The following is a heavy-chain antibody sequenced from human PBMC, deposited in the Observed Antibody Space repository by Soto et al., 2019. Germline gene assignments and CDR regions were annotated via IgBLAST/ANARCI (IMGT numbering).Heavy chain of an antibody. J-gene: IGHJ4*02. Sequence: QVHLVQSGAEVKKPGASVTISCKTSGSTFTEYAMHWVRHAPGRGLEWVGWINTGNGDTRYSPKLQGRVTITSDASASTAYLGLSRLRFEDTALYYCATQAYDYWGQGTQVAVAS. CDR3: ATQAYDY. CDR2: INTGNGDT. V-gene: IGHV1-3*04. CDR1: GSTFTEYA.